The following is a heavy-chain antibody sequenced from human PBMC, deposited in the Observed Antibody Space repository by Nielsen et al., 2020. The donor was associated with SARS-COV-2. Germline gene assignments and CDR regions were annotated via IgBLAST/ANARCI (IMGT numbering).Heavy chain of an antibody. CDR3: ASLNSYSTYYDY. CDR2: IDPSDSYT. CDR1: GYSFTSYW. J-gene: IGHJ4*02. D-gene: IGHD6-13*01. Sequence: GGSLGLSCKGSGYSFTSYWISWVRQMPGKGLEWMGRIDPSDSYTNYSPSFQGHVTISADKSISTAYLQWSSLKASDTAMYYCASLNSYSTYYDYWGQGTLVTVSS. V-gene: IGHV5-10-1*01.